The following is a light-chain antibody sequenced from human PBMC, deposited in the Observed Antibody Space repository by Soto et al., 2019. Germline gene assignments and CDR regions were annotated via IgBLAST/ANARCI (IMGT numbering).Light chain of an antibody. Sequence: QSVLTQPPSVSEAPRQRVTISCSGSSSNIGNNAVNWYQQLPGKAPKLLIYYDDLLPSVVSDRFSGSKSGTSASLAISGLQSEDEADYYCAAWDDSLNCVVFGGGTKVTVL. CDR2: YDD. J-gene: IGLJ2*01. CDR1: SSNIGNNA. V-gene: IGLV1-36*01. CDR3: AAWDDSLNCVV.